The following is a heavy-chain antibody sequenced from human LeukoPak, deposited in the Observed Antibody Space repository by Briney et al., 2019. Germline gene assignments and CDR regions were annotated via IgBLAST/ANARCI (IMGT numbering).Heavy chain of an antibody. J-gene: IGHJ4*02. Sequence: GGSLRLSCAASGFTFSSYAMHWVRQAPGKGLEYVSAISSSGGSTYYANSVKGRFTISRDNSKNTLYLQMGSLRAEDMAVYYCARGIVVVPAAMGYYFDYWGQGTLVTVSS. D-gene: IGHD2-2*01. CDR2: ISSSGGST. CDR1: GFTFSSYA. V-gene: IGHV3-64*01. CDR3: ARGIVVVPAAMGYYFDY.